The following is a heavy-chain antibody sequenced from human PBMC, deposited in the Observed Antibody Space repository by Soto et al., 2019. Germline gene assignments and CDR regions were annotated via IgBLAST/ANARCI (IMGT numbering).Heavy chain of an antibody. Sequence: ASVKVSCKASGGTFTSYAISWVRQAPGQGLEWMGGIIPIFGTTNYAQKFQGRVTITADESTSTAYMELSSLRSEDTAVYYCATGYCSGGSCYRNWFDPWGQGTLVTVSS. CDR1: GGTFTSYA. CDR2: IIPIFGTT. V-gene: IGHV1-69*13. J-gene: IGHJ5*02. D-gene: IGHD2-15*01. CDR3: ATGYCSGGSCYRNWFDP.